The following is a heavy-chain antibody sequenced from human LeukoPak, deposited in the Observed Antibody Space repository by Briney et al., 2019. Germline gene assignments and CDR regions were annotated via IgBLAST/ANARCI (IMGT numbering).Heavy chain of an antibody. CDR1: GFTFSSYG. Sequence: GGSLRLSCAASGFTFSSYGMHWVRQAPGKGLEWVAVIWYDGSNKYYADSVKGRFTISRDNSKNTLYLQMNSLRAEDTAVYYCARDAYCSGGSCYSDFDYWGQGTLVTVSS. CDR3: ARDAYCSGGSCYSDFDY. J-gene: IGHJ4*02. CDR2: IWYDGSNK. D-gene: IGHD2-15*01. V-gene: IGHV3-33*01.